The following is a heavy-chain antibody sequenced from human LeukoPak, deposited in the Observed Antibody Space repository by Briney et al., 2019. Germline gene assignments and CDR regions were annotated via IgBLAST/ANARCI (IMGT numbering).Heavy chain of an antibody. Sequence: ASVKVSCKASGYTFTAYYIHWVRRSPGQGLEWMGWINPNSGGTNYALKFRGRVTMTRDTSISTASMELSRLISDDTAVYYCARPQDHGGNVENFNIWGQGTMVTVSS. CDR1: GYTFTAYY. J-gene: IGHJ3*02. V-gene: IGHV1-2*02. CDR2: INPNSGGT. D-gene: IGHD4-23*01. CDR3: ARPQDHGGNVENFNI.